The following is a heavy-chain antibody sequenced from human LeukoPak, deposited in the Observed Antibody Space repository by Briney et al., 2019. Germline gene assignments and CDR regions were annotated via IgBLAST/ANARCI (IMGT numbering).Heavy chain of an antibody. V-gene: IGHV3-69-1*01. Sequence: GGSLRLSCAASGFISFNDYYLTWIRQAPGKGLQCISYITSANTMYYAASVKGRFTISRDNAKNSLYLQMDSLRAEDTAVYYCAGGSGWLIDYWGQGTLVTVSS. D-gene: IGHD6-19*01. CDR2: ITSANTM. J-gene: IGHJ4*02. CDR1: GFISFNDYY. CDR3: AGGSGWLIDY.